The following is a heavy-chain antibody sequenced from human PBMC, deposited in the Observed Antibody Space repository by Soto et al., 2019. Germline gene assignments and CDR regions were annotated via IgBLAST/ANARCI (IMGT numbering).Heavy chain of an antibody. CDR3: ARVPTTYYDSSGYSSYYFDY. CDR1: GGTFSSYA. D-gene: IGHD3-22*01. V-gene: IGHV1-69*13. CDR2: IIPIFGTA. Sequence: SLKVSCKASGGTFSSYAISWVRQAPGQGLEWMGGIIPIFGTANYAQKFQGRVTITADESTSTAYMELSSLRSEDTAVYYCARVPTTYYDSSGYSSYYFDYWGQRTLVTVSS. J-gene: IGHJ4*02.